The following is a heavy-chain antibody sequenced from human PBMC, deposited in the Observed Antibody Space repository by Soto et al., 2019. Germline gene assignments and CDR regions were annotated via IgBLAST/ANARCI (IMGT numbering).Heavy chain of an antibody. CDR3: ARDPGNSEVHDVFDI. J-gene: IGHJ3*02. CDR1: GFTFSSYS. V-gene: IGHV3-21*01. D-gene: IGHD4-4*01. Sequence: GGSLRLSCAASGFTFSSYSMNWVRQAPGKGLEWVSSISSSSSYIYYADSVKGRFTISRDNAKNSLYLQMNSLRAEDTAVYYCARDPGNSEVHDVFDIWGQGTRVTV. CDR2: ISSSSSYI.